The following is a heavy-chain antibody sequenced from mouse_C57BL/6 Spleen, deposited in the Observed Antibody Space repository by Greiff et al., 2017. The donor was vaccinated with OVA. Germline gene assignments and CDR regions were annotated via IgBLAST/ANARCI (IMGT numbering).Heavy chain of an antibody. CDR3: ARHSKYFDY. CDR1: GFTFSSYG. D-gene: IGHD2-5*01. Sequence: EVMLVESGGDLVKPGGSLKLSCAASGFTFSSYGMSWVRQTPDKRLEWVATISSGGSYTYYPDSVKGRFTISRDNAKNTLYLQMSSLKSEDTAMYYCARHSKYFDYWGQGTTLTVSS. CDR2: ISSGGSYT. V-gene: IGHV5-6*01. J-gene: IGHJ2*01.